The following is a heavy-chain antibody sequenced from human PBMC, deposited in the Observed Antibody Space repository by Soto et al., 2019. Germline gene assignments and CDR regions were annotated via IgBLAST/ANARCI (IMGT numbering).Heavy chain of an antibody. Sequence: QVQLQQWGAGLLKPSETLSLTCAVYGGSVSSGSYYWSWIRQPPGKGLEWIGEMSHSGGTHFNPSFKSRVIISVDTSKTQFSLKLSFVTAADTALYDCARVERGTATTVVDAFDIWGPGTMVTVSS. J-gene: IGHJ3*02. CDR2: MSHSGGT. D-gene: IGHD1-1*01. CDR3: ARVERGTATTVVDAFDI. CDR1: GGSVSSGSYY. V-gene: IGHV4-34*01.